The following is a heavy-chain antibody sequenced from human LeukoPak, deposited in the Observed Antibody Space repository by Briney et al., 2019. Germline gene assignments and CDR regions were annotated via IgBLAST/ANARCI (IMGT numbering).Heavy chain of an antibody. CDR1: GFAFSSYS. Sequence: PGGSLRLSCAASGFAFSSYSMNWVRQAPGKGLEWVSYISSSSSTIYYADSVKGRFTISRDNAKNTLYLQMNGLRVEDTAVYYCVVWGEDRSGHRFDFWGQGTLVTVSS. CDR3: VVWGEDRSGHRFDF. D-gene: IGHD3-22*01. J-gene: IGHJ4*02. V-gene: IGHV3-48*04. CDR2: ISSSSSTI.